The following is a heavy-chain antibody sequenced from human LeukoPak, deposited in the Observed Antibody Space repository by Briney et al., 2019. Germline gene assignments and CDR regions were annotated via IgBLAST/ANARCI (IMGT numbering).Heavy chain of an antibody. CDR2: IYYSGST. V-gene: IGHV4-30-4*01. CDR1: GGSTSSGDYY. CDR3: ARHMGNGDDSVGYPFDV. J-gene: IGHJ4*02. D-gene: IGHD3-22*01. Sequence: SQTLSLTCTVSGGSTSSGDYYWSWIRQPPGKGLEWIGYIYYSGSTYYNPSLKSRVTISVDTSKNQFSLKLSSVTAADTALYFCARHMGNGDDSVGYPFDVWGQGMQVTVSS.